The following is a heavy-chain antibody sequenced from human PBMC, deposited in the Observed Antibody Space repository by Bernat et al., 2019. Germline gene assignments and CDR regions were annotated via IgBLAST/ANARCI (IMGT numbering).Heavy chain of an antibody. D-gene: IGHD2-15*01. J-gene: IGHJ4*02. Sequence: QVQLVQSGAEVKKPGASVKVSCKASGYTFTGYYMHWVRQAPGQGLEWMGWINPNSGGTNYAQKFQGRVTMTRDTSISTAYMELSRRRSDDTAVYYCARELGYCSGGSCSGGRIIKNYFDYWGQGTLVTVSS. CDR1: GYTFTGYY. CDR2: INPNSGGT. CDR3: ARELGYCSGGSCSGGRIIKNYFDY. V-gene: IGHV1-2*02.